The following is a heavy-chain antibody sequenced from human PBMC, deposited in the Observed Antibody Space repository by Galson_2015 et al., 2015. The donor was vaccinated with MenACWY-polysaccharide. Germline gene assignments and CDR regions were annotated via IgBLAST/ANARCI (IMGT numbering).Heavy chain of an antibody. CDR1: GFTFSSYS. V-gene: IGHV3-21*01. CDR2: ITSTSSYI. D-gene: IGHD2-15*01. Sequence: SLRLSCAASGFTFSSYSMNWVRQPPGKGLEWVSSITSTSSYIYYADSVKGRFTISRDNAKNSLYLQMNSLRAEDTAVYYCASAGCLRNSCYPSDYWGQGTLVTVSS. CDR3: ASAGCLRNSCYPSDY. J-gene: IGHJ4*02.